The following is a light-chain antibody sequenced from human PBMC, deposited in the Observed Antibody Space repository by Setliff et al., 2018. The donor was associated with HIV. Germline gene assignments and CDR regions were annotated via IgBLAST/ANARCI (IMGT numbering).Light chain of an antibody. Sequence: ELTQPPSVSVAPGKTARITCGGNNIGSKSVHWYQKKPGQAPGLVIYYDSDRPSGIPERFSGSNSGNTAALTISWVEAGDEADYYCQVWDSSSDHPGYVSGTGTKV. CDR1: NIGSKS. V-gene: IGLV3-21*04. CDR3: QVWDSSSDHPGYV. CDR2: YDS. J-gene: IGLJ1*01.